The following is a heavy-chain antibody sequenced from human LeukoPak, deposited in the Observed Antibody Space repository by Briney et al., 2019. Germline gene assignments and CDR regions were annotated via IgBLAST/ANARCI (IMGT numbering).Heavy chain of an antibody. Sequence: PSETLSLTCAVYGGSFSGYYWNWIRQPPGKGLEWIGEINHSGSTNYNPSLKSRVTISVDTSKNQFSLKLSSVTAADTAVYYCARAEEMATIKGEAFDYWGQGTLVTVSS. D-gene: IGHD5-24*01. J-gene: IGHJ4*02. V-gene: IGHV4-34*01. CDR2: INHSGST. CDR1: GGSFSGYY. CDR3: ARAEEMATIKGEAFDY.